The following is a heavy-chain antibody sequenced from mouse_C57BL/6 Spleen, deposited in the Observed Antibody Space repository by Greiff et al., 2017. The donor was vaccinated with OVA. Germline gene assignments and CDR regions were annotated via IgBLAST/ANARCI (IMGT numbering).Heavy chain of an antibody. J-gene: IGHJ1*03. CDR3: ARDRTVVARYFDV. D-gene: IGHD1-1*01. CDR1: GFTFSDYY. CDR2: INYDGSST. V-gene: IGHV5-16*01. Sequence: EVMLVESEGGLVQPGSSMKLSCTASGFTFSDYYMAWVRQVPEKGLEWVANINYDGSSTYYLDSLKSRFIISRDNAKNILYLQMSSLKSEDTATYYCARDRTVVARYFDVWGTGTTVTVSS.